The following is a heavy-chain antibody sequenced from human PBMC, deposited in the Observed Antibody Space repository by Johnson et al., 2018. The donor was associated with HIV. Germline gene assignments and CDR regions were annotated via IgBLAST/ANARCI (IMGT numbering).Heavy chain of an antibody. CDR3: ATLTVRSRSFDL. Sequence: VQLVESGGGVVRPGGSQRLSCAASGFIFDDYGMSWVRQAPGKGLQWVSGINWTGDTTTYADSVKGRFTVTRDNAKRSLYLQVSNLRAEDTALYYCATLTVRSRSFDLWGQGTLVTVSS. CDR1: GFIFDDYG. J-gene: IGHJ3*01. CDR2: INWTGDTT. V-gene: IGHV3-20*04. D-gene: IGHD4-17*01.